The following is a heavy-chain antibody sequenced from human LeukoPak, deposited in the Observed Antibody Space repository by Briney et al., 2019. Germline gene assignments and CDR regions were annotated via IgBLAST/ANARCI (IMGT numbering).Heavy chain of an antibody. V-gene: IGHV1-69*06. J-gene: IGHJ5*02. Sequence: ASVKVSCKASGGTFSSYAISWVRQAPGQGLEWMGGIIPIFGTANYAQKFQGRVTITADKSTSTAYMELSSLRSEDTAVYYCARAPRGIRYFDWLLGHNWFDPWGQGTLVTVSS. CDR2: IIPIFGTA. D-gene: IGHD3-9*01. CDR3: ARAPRGIRYFDWLLGHNWFDP. CDR1: GGTFSSYA.